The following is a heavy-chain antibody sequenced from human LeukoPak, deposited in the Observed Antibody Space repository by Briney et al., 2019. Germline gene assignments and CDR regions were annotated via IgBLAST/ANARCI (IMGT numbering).Heavy chain of an antibody. J-gene: IGHJ4*02. V-gene: IGHV3-23*01. Sequence: PGGSLRLSCAASGFTFSSYAMSWVRQAPGKGLEWVSAISGSGGSTYYADSVKGRFTISRDNSKNTLYLQMNSLRAEDTAVYYCAKGKYSSSWYAAFDYWGQGTLVIVSS. CDR3: AKGKYSSSWYAAFDY. CDR2: ISGSGGST. D-gene: IGHD6-13*01. CDR1: GFTFSSYA.